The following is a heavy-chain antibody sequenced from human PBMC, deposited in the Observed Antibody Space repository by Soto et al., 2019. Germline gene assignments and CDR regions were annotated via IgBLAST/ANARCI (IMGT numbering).Heavy chain of an antibody. J-gene: IGHJ6*03. CDR2: ISGSGGST. CDR3: GSSYSFYYSFYMDV. D-gene: IGHD2-15*01. Sequence: GGSLRLSCAASGFTFSSYGMSWVRQAPGKGLEWVSDISGSGGSTYYADSVKGRFTISRDNPKNMLYLQMNSLRDEDTAVYYCGSSYSFYYSFYMDVWGKGTTVTVSS. V-gene: IGHV3-23*01. CDR1: GFTFSSYG.